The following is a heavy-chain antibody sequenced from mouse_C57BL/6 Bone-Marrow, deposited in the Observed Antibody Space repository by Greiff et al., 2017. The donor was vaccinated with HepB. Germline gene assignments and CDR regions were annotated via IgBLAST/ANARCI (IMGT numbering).Heavy chain of an antibody. CDR2: INPNNGGT. J-gene: IGHJ3*01. CDR3: ARRLRRWFAY. V-gene: IGHV1-18*01. Sequence: EVQLQQSGPELVKPGASVKIPCKASGYTFTDYNMDWVKQSHGQSLEWIGDINPNNGGTNYNQKFKGKGTLTVDKSSSTAYMELRSLTSEDTAVYYCARRLRRWFAYWGQGTLVTVSA. D-gene: IGHD2-2*01. CDR1: GYTFTDYN.